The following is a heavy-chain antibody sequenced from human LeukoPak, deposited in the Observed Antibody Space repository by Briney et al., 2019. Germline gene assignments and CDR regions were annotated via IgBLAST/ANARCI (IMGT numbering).Heavy chain of an antibody. CDR1: GGSFSGYY. D-gene: IGHD3-22*01. CDR3: ARGRYYYDSIRGLLNYYYYYMDV. V-gene: IGHV4-34*01. CDR2: INHSGST. J-gene: IGHJ6*03. Sequence: PSETLSLTCAVYGGSFSGYYWSYIRQPPGKGLEWIGEINHSGSTNYNPSLKSRVTISVDTSKNQFSLKLSSVTAADTAVYYCARGRYYYDSIRGLLNYYYYYMDVWGKGTTVTVSS.